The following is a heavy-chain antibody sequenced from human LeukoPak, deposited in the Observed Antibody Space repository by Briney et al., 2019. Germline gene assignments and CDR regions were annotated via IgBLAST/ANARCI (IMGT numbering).Heavy chain of an antibody. D-gene: IGHD6-19*01. J-gene: IGHJ3*02. V-gene: IGHV3-49*04. CDR2: IRSKAYGGTT. CDR1: GFTFGDYA. CDR3: TRDVRSIAVAAADAFDI. Sequence: GGSLRLSCAASGFTFGDYAMSWVRQAPGKGLEWVGFIRSKAYGGTTEYAASVKGRFTISRDDSKSIAYLQMNSLKTEDTAVYYCTRDVRSIAVAAADAFDIWGQGTMVTVS.